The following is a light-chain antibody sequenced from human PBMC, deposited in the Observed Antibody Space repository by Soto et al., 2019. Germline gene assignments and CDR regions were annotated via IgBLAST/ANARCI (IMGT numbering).Light chain of an antibody. J-gene: IGLJ2*01. CDR3: SSYTSSTTLV. CDR1: SSDVGGYNY. V-gene: IGLV2-14*01. CDR2: EVS. Sequence: QSALTQPASVSGSPGQSITISRTGTSSDVGGYNYVSWYQQHPGKAPKLMIYEVSNRPSGVSNRFSGSKSGNTASLTISGLQAEDEADDYCSSYTSSTTLVFGGGTKLTVL.